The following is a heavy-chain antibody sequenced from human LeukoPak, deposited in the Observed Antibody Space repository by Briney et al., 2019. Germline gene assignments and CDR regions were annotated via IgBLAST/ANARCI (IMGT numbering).Heavy chain of an antibody. CDR3: ARYHNTGLDY. CDR1: GGSISSYY. J-gene: IGHJ4*02. D-gene: IGHD3-9*01. V-gene: IGHV4-59*01. CDR2: IYYTGRT. Sequence: SETLSLTRTVSGGSISSYYWGSMRHPPGKGLEWIGYIYYTGRTSYNPSLKSRITISVDTSKNQFSLNLNSVTAADTAVYYCARYHNTGLDYWGQGSLVTVSS.